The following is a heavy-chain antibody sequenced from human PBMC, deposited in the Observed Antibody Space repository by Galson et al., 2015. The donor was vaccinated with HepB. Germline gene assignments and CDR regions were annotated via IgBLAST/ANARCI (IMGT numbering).Heavy chain of an antibody. CDR2: IGTDSGNT. CDR3: ARDLKVHTHYPFDY. D-gene: IGHD2-2*02. CDR1: GYAFTNYD. J-gene: IGHJ4*02. V-gene: IGHV1-18*01. Sequence: SVKVSCKASGYAFTNYDLSWVRQAPGQGLEWMGWIGTDSGNTNYAQKLQGRVTMTTDTSTRTAYMELSSLRSDDTAMYYCARDLKVHTHYPFDYWGQGTLVTVSS.